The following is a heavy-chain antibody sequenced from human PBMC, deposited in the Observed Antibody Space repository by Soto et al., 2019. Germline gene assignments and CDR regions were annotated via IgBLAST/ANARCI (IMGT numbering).Heavy chain of an antibody. CDR2: IYHSGST. CDR3: ASSNYDSPIPLYY. Sequence: SETLSLTCAVSCGSISSSNWWSWVRHPPGKGLEWIGEIYHSGSTYYNPSLKSRVTISVDRSKNQFSLKLSSVTAADTAVYYCASSNYDSPIPLYYWGQGTLVTVSS. V-gene: IGHV4-4*02. CDR1: CGSISSSNW. J-gene: IGHJ4*02. D-gene: IGHD3-22*01.